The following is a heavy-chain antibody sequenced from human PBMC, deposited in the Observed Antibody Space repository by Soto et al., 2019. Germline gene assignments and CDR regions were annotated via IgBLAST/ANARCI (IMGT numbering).Heavy chain of an antibody. CDR1: GFTFSSYS. D-gene: IGHD1-26*01. V-gene: IGHV3-21*01. J-gene: IGHJ4*02. Sequence: EVQLVESGGGLVKPGGSLRLSCAASGFTFSSYSMNWVRQAPGKGLEWVSSISSSSSYIYYGDSVQGRFTISSDNAKNSLYLQMNSLRAEDTAVYYCARVQEGGVRGSYLSTYYFDYWGQGTLVTVSS. CDR2: ISSSSSYI. CDR3: ARVQEGGVRGSYLSTYYFDY.